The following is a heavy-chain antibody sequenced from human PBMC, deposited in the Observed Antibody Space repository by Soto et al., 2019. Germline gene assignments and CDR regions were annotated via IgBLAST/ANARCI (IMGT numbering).Heavy chain of an antibody. V-gene: IGHV1-2*02. D-gene: IGHD6-6*01. CDR3: AKDLTRHLVYWSDP. CDR1: GFSFTGYY. J-gene: IGHJ5*02. CDR2: INAHSGGT. Sequence: ASVKVSCKASGFSFTGYYIHWLRQAPGQGLEWMGWINAHSGGTEYAQKFQGRVTLTRDTSIATAYLTLTSLTSDDTALYYCAKDLTRHLVYWSDPWGQETLVTVSS.